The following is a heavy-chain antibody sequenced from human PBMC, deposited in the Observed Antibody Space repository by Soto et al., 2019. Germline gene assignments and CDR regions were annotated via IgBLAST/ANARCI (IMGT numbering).Heavy chain of an antibody. D-gene: IGHD2-2*01. J-gene: IGHJ6*02. Sequence: GGSLRLSCAASGFIFNSYEMNWVRQAPGKGLEWISYISSSGNAIYYADSVRGRFTISRDNAKKSLNLQMNSLRAEDTAVYYCARESCSSTSCSTRYGLDVWGQGTTVTVPS. CDR3: ARESCSSTSCSTRYGLDV. CDR2: ISSSGNAI. V-gene: IGHV3-48*03. CDR1: GFIFNSYE.